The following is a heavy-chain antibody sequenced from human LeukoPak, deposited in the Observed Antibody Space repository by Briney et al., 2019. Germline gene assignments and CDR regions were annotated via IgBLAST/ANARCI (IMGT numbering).Heavy chain of an antibody. Sequence: PGGSLRLSCAASGFTFSSYWMSWVRQAPGKGLEWVANIKQDGSEKYYVDSVKGRFTISRDNAKNSLYLLMNSLRAEDTAVYYCARALRITMIVVVTRLDAFDIWGQGTMVTVSS. V-gene: IGHV3-7*01. CDR3: ARALRITMIVVVTRLDAFDI. CDR2: IKQDGSEK. J-gene: IGHJ3*02. CDR1: GFTFSSYW. D-gene: IGHD3-22*01.